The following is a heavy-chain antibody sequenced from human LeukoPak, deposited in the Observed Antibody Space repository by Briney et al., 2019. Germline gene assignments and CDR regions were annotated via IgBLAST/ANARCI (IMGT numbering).Heavy chain of an antibody. CDR3: ARGKRVLWFGELSEFDP. V-gene: IGHV4-4*07. Sequence: SETLSLTCTVSGGSISSYYWSWIRQPAGKGLEWIGRIYTSGSTNYNPSLKSRVTMSVDTSKNQFSLKLSSVAAADTAVYYCARGKRVLWFGELSEFDPWGQGTLVTVSS. J-gene: IGHJ5*02. D-gene: IGHD3-10*01. CDR1: GGSISSYY. CDR2: IYTSGST.